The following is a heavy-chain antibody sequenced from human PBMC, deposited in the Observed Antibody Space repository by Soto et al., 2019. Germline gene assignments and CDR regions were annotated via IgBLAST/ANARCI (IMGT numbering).Heavy chain of an antibody. CDR3: ARLFYSSSGDYYNVWFDP. CDR1: GYSFTSDY. V-gene: IGHV1-46*01. J-gene: IGHJ5*02. CDR2: IYPGGVNI. D-gene: IGHD3-10*01. Sequence: GASVKVSCKAIGYSFTSDYMHWVRQAPGQGLEWMGTIYPGGVNIGYAQKFKGRLTITKDTSKGQVVRTMTNVDPVDTATYYCARLFYSSSGDYYNVWFDPWGQGMLVTVSS.